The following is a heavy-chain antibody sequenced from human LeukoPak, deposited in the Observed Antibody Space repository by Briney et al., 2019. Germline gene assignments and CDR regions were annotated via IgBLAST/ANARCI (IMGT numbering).Heavy chain of an antibody. CDR1: RFTFSSYW. CDR2: INQDGSEK. CDR3: VRTHSSGYYYFDS. D-gene: IGHD3-22*01. V-gene: IGHV3-7*01. Sequence: GGSLRLSCVASRFTFSSYWMSWVRQAPGKGLEWVANINQDGSEKHSVNSVKGRFTISRDNAKNSLYLQMNSLRVEDTAVYYCVRTHSSGYYYFDSWGQGTLVTVSS. J-gene: IGHJ4*02.